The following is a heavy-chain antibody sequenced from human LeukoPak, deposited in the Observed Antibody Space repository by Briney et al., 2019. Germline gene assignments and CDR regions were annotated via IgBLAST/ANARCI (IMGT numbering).Heavy chain of an antibody. CDR3: ARRSGTGSLWYFDV. V-gene: IGHV4-4*09. D-gene: IGHD6-19*01. Sequence: SETLSLTCTVSGGSISSYYWSWLRQPPGQGLEYIGYIITTGSTDYNPSLKSRVTISLDTSKSQFSLKLSSVTAADTAVYYCARRSGTGSLWYFDVWGRGALVTVSS. J-gene: IGHJ2*01. CDR2: IITTGST. CDR1: GGSISSYY.